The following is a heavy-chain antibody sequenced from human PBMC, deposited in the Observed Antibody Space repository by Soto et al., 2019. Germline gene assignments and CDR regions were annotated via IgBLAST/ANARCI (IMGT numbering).Heavy chain of an antibody. D-gene: IGHD2-8*01. CDR2: ISSDGTTT. J-gene: IGHJ1*01. CDR3: AIQDCTNDVCLEAAVTVGGALES. V-gene: IGHV3-74*01. CDR1: GFTFRKFW. Sequence: EVQLVQSGGGLAQPGKSLRLSCAASGFTFRKFWMHWVRQVPGKGPVWVSYISSDGTTTDYADSVKGRFTISRDNAKDKLYLQMDSRRAEDTAVYYCAIQDCTNDVCLEAAVTVGGALESWGQGTLVTVSS.